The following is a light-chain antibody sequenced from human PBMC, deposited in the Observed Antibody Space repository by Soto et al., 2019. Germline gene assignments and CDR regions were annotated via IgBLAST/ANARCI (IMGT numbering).Light chain of an antibody. V-gene: IGKV2-28*01. CDR2: LGS. CDR1: QSLLHNNGCIY. CDR3: VQTLQTPRT. Sequence: EIVMTQSQLSLTVAPGESASISCRSSQSLLHNNGCIYLDWYLQKPGQSPQLLIYLGSNWASGVPERFSGFGSCTDFTLKISIVEAEYVVVYYCVQTLQTPRTFGQGTKLESK. J-gene: IGKJ2*01.